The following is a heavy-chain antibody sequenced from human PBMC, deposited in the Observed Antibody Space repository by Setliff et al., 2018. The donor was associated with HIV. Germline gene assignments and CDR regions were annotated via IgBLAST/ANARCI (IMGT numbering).Heavy chain of an antibody. D-gene: IGHD4-4*01. J-gene: IGHJ3*02. CDR1: GYTFTGYY. CDR3: ARDRSNYVGLDAFDI. V-gene: IGHV1-69*06. CDR2: IIPIFGTP. Sequence: GASVKVSCKASGYTFTGYYMHWVRQAPGQGLEWMGRIIPIFGTPNYAQKFQGRVTFTADKSTSTAYMELNSLRSEDTAVYYCARDRSNYVGLDAFDIWGQGTMVTVSS.